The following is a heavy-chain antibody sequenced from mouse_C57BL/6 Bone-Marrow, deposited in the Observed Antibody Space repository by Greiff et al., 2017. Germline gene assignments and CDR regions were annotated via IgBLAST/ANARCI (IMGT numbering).Heavy chain of an antibody. V-gene: IGHV7-1*01. CDR1: GFTFSDFY. Sequence: EVKLVESGGGLVQSGRSLRLSCATSGFTFSDFYMEWVRQAPGKGLEWIAASRNKANDYTTEYSASVKGRFIVSRDNSQSILYLQMNALRAEDTAIYYCAREAGSNPPGGYAMDYWGQGTSVTVTS. D-gene: IGHD1-1*01. CDR3: AREAGSNPPGGYAMDY. J-gene: IGHJ4*01. CDR2: SRNKANDYTT.